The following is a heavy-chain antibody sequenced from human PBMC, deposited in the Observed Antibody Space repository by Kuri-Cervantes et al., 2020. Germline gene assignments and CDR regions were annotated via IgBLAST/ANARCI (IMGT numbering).Heavy chain of an antibody. CDR1: GFTFSSYA. J-gene: IGHJ4*02. V-gene: IGHV3-23*01. CDR3: SRRTVPLFPSSGWYYFDY. Sequence: GEPLQISCAAAGFTFSSYAMSWVRQAPGKGLEWVSTITGSGGSTYYTDSVKGRFTISRDNSKNTLYLQMNSLRAEDTAVYYCSRRTVPLFPSSGWYYFDYWGQGTLVTVS. D-gene: IGHD6-19*01. CDR2: ITGSGGST.